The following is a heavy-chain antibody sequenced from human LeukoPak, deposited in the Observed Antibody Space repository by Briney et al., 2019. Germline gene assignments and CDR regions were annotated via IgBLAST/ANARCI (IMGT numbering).Heavy chain of an antibody. V-gene: IGHV3-15*01. CDR1: GFTLSNAY. Sequence: GVSHRLSCAPSGFTLSNAYMSCLPQAPGKGRECVGRIKNKTNGGTTDYAAPVKGRFTISRDNSKNTLYLQMNSLKTKDTAVYYCTTTIVGVTTWFDPWGQGTLVTVSS. CDR3: TTTIVGVTTWFDP. D-gene: IGHD1-26*01. CDR2: IKNKTNGGTT. J-gene: IGHJ5*02.